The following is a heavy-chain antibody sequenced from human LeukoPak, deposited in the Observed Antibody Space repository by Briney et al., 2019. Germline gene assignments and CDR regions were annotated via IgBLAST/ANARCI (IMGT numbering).Heavy chain of an antibody. V-gene: IGHV4-59*08. CDR2: IYYSGST. CDR1: GGSISSYY. D-gene: IGHD3-3*01. J-gene: IGHJ5*02. CDR3: ARPHITIFGVAPGGWFDP. Sequence: PSETLSLTCTVSGGSISSYYWSWIRQPPGKGLEWIGYIYYSGSTNYNPSLKSRVTISVDTSKNQFSLKLSSVTAADTAVYYCARPHITIFGVAPGGWFDPWGQGTLVTVSS.